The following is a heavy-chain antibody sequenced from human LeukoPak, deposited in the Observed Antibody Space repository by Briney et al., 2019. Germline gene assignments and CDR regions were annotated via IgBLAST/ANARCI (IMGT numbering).Heavy chain of an antibody. J-gene: IGHJ4*02. V-gene: IGHV3-9*03. D-gene: IGHD7-27*01. CDR3: ATLTGEDY. Sequence: GRSLRLSCAASGFTFDDYAMHWVRQAPGKCLEWVSGISWNSGSIGYADSVKGRFTISRDNAKNSLYLQMNSLRAEDMALYYCATLTGEDYWGQGTLVTVSS. CDR2: ISWNSGSI. CDR1: GFTFDDYA.